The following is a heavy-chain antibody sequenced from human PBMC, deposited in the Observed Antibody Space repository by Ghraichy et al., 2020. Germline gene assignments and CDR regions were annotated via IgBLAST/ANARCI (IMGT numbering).Heavy chain of an antibody. CDR1: GYTFTGYY. D-gene: IGHD6-19*01. V-gene: IGHV1-2*02. Sequence: ASVKVSCKASGYTFTGYYMHWVRQAPGQGLEWMGWINPNSGGTNYAQKFQGRVTMTRDTSISTAYMELSRLRSDDTAVYYCARRYSSGWPFDYWGQGTLVTVSS. CDR2: INPNSGGT. CDR3: ARRYSSGWPFDY. J-gene: IGHJ4*02.